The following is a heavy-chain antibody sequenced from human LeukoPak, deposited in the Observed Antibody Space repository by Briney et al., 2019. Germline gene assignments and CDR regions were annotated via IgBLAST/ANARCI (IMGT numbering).Heavy chain of an antibody. J-gene: IGHJ4*02. CDR2: IYYSGST. Sequence: SETLSLTCTVSGGSISGSSYYWGWIRQPPGKGLEWIGSIYYSGSTYYNPSLKSRVTISVDTSKNQFSLKLNSVTATDTAVYYCARRYGPWGQGTLVTVSS. CDR3: ARRYGP. V-gene: IGHV4-39*01. CDR1: GGSISGSSYY. D-gene: IGHD3-16*01.